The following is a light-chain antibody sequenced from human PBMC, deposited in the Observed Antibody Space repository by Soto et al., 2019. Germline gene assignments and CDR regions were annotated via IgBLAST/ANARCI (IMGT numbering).Light chain of an antibody. CDR2: SNN. CDR3: AAWDDSLNGYV. V-gene: IGLV1-44*01. CDR1: SSNIGSNT. J-gene: IGLJ1*01. Sequence: LTQPPSASGTPGQRVTISCSGSSSNIGSNTVNWYQQLPGTAPKLLIYSNNQRPSGVPDRFSGSKSGTSASLAISGLQSEDEADYYCAAWDDSLNGYVFGSGTKVTVL.